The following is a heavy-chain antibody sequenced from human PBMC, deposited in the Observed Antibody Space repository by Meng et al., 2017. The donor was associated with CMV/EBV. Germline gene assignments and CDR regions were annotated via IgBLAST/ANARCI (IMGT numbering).Heavy chain of an antibody. V-gene: IGHV1-8*03. D-gene: IGHD3-3*01. J-gene: IGHJ5*02. Sequence: ASVKVSCKASGYTFTSYDINWVRQATGQGLEWMGWMNPNSGNTGYAQKFQGRVTITRNTSISTAYMELSSLRSEDMAVYYCARGDYDFWSGYYTRIHGWFDPWGQGTLVTVSS. CDR1: GYTFTSYD. CDR2: MNPNSGNT. CDR3: ARGDYDFWSGYYTRIHGWFDP.